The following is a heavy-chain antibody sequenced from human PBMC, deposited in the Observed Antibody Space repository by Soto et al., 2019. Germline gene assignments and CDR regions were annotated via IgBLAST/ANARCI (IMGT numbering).Heavy chain of an antibody. Sequence: PSETLSLTCAVYGGSFSGYYWSWIRQPPGKGLGWIGEINHSGSTNYNPSLKSRVTISVDTSKNQFSLKLSSVTAADTAVYYCARGGGLLLLARFFDYWGQGTLVTVSS. CDR1: GGSFSGYY. CDR3: ARGGGLLLLARFFDY. J-gene: IGHJ4*02. D-gene: IGHD3-22*01. CDR2: INHSGST. V-gene: IGHV4-34*01.